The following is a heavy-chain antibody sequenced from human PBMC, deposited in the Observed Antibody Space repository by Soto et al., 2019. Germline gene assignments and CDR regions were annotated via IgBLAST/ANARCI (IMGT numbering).Heavy chain of an antibody. CDR2: IKSKTDGGTT. D-gene: IGHD6-13*01. CDR1: GFTFSNAW. Sequence: EVQLVESGGGLVKPGGSLRLSCAASGFTFSNAWMNWVRQAPGTGLEWVGRIKSKTDGGTTDYAAPVKGRFTISRDDSKNTLSLQMNSLKTEDTAVYYCTTRMGSSRSYYYYYGMDVWGQGTTVTVSS. J-gene: IGHJ6*02. V-gene: IGHV3-15*07. CDR3: TTRMGSSRSYYYYYGMDV.